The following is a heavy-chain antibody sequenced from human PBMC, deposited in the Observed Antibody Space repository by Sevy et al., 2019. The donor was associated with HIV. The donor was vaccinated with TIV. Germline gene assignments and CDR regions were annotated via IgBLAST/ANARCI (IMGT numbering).Heavy chain of an antibody. CDR1: GYTFNSYV. V-gene: IGHV1-18*01. CDR2: ISVYNDDT. Sequence: ASVKVSCKASGYTFNSYVISWVRHAPGKGLEWMGWISVYNDDTNYAQKLQGRLTMTTDTSTSTAYMELRSLRSDDTAVYYCARDRGGTVLEVAAVLDYWGQGTLVTVSS. CDR3: ARDRGGTVLEVAAVLDY. D-gene: IGHD2-15*01. J-gene: IGHJ4*02.